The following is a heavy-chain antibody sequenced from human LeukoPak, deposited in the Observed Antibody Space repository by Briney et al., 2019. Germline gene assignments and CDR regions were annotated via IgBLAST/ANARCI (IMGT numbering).Heavy chain of an antibody. Sequence: PGGSLRLSCAASGFTFSSYWMHWVRQAPGKGREWVSSISSSSSHIYYADSVKGRFTISRDNATNSLYLQMNSLRAEDTAVYYCARGAFYFDYWGQGTLVTVSS. J-gene: IGHJ4*02. D-gene: IGHD1-26*01. V-gene: IGHV3-21*01. CDR1: GFTFSSYW. CDR2: ISSSSSHI. CDR3: ARGAFYFDY.